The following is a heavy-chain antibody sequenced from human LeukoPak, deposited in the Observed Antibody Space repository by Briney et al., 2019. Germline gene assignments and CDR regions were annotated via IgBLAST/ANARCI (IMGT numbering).Heavy chain of an antibody. CDR3: ARDRGASGSYFPY. V-gene: IGHV4-38-2*02. J-gene: IGHJ4*02. D-gene: IGHD1-26*01. Sequence: SETLSLTCTVSGYSISSGYYWGWIRQPPGKGLEWIGSIYHSGSTYSNPSLKSRVIISVDTSKNHLSLKLTSVTATDTAVYYCARDRGASGSYFPYWGQGTLVTVSS. CDR2: IYHSGST. CDR1: GYSISSGYY.